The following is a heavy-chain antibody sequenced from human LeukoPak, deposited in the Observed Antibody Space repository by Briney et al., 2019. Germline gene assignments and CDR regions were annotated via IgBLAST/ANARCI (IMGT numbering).Heavy chain of an antibody. CDR1: GFTFSSYG. CDR3: AKDLFQKIQLRVDY. Sequence: GGSLRLSCAASGFTFSSYGMHWVRQAPGKGLEWVAVIWYDGSNKYYADSVKGRFTISRDNSKNTLYLQMNSLRAEDTAVYYCAKDLFQKIQLRVDYWGQGTLVTVSS. V-gene: IGHV3-33*06. J-gene: IGHJ4*02. CDR2: IWYDGSNK. D-gene: IGHD1-1*01.